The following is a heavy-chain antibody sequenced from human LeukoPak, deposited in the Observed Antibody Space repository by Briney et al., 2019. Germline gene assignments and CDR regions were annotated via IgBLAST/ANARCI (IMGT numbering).Heavy chain of an antibody. CDR2: IYYSGKT. V-gene: IGHV4-38-2*02. CDR3: ARDRIAVTDPPNWFDP. Sequence: SSETLSLTCSVSGYSISSGYYWGWIRQPPGKGLEWIGSIYYSGKTYYNPSLKGRVTISVDTSRNQFSLKLSSVTDADTAVYYCARDRIAVTDPPNWFDPWGQGTLVTVSS. D-gene: IGHD6-19*01. CDR1: GYSISSGYY. J-gene: IGHJ5*02.